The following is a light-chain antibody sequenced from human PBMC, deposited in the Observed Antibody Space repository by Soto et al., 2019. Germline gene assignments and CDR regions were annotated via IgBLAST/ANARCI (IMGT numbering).Light chain of an antibody. CDR3: QQYSNWPPT. Sequence: ITKSPDTLSVSTGERATLSCGASETVRSNLAWYQQKPGQAPRLLIYGASTRATGVPARFSGSGSGAEFTLTISSLQSEDFAVYSCQQYSNWPPTFGQGTKVDIK. V-gene: IGKV3-15*01. J-gene: IGKJ1*01. CDR2: GAS. CDR1: ETVRSN.